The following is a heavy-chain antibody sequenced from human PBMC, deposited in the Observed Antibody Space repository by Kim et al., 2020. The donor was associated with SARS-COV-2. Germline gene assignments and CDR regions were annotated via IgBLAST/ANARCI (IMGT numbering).Heavy chain of an antibody. Sequence: SETLSLTCTVSGGSISSGGYYWSWIRQHPGKGLEWIGYIYYSGSTYYNPSLKSRVTISVDTSKNQFSLKLSSVTAADTAVYYCARAQGLITMIVVVVGAFDHWDRGTLVTVTS. V-gene: IGHV4-31*03. J-gene: IGHJ4*02. CDR2: IYYSGST. CDR3: ARAQGLITMIVVVVGAFDH. D-gene: IGHD3-22*01. CDR1: GGSISSGGYY.